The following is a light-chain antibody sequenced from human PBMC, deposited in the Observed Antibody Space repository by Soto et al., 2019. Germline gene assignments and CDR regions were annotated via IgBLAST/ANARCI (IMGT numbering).Light chain of an antibody. J-gene: IGLJ1*01. CDR3: SSYTSSSTPG. CDR2: EVS. CDR1: SSDVGGYNY. V-gene: IGLV2-14*01. Sequence: QSALTQPASVSGSPGQSITISCTGPSSDVGGYNYVSWYQQHPGKAPKLMIYEVSNRPSGVSNRFSGSKSGNTASLTISGLQAEDEADYYCSSYTSSSTPGFGTGTKLTVL.